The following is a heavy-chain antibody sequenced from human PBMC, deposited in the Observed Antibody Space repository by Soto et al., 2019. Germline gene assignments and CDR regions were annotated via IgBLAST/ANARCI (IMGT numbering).Heavy chain of an antibody. J-gene: IGHJ4*02. V-gene: IGHV3-30*18. CDR1: GFTFSSYG. D-gene: IGHD1-26*01. CDR3: AKVVVSGSYHFDY. Sequence: GGSLRLSCATSGFTFSSYGMHWVRQAPGKGLEWVAVISYDGSNKYYADSVKGRFTISRDNSKNTLYLQMNSLRAEDTAVYYCAKVVVSGSYHFDYWGQGTLVTVSS. CDR2: ISYDGSNK.